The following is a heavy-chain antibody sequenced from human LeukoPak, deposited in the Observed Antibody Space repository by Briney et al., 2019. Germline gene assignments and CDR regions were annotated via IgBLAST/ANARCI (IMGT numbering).Heavy chain of an antibody. CDR3: ARVFSSGWYVGY. Sequence: GGSLRLSCAASGFTVSSNYMSWVRQAPGKGLEWVSVVYSGGSTYYADSVKGRFTISRDNSKNTLYLQMNSLRAEDTAVYYCARVFSSGWYVGYWGQGTLVTVSS. J-gene: IGHJ4*02. CDR2: VYSGGST. V-gene: IGHV3-53*01. D-gene: IGHD6-19*01. CDR1: GFTVSSNY.